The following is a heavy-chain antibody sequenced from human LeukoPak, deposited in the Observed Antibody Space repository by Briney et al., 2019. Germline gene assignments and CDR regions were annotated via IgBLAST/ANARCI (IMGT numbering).Heavy chain of an antibody. Sequence: ASVKVSCKASGYTFTIYDINWVRQATGQGLEWMGWMNANSGNRGYAQKFQGRVTITRNTSISTAYMELSSLRSEDTAVYYCARRLGLRWDLQAFDIWGQGTMVTVSS. J-gene: IGHJ3*02. CDR3: ARRLGLRWDLQAFDI. V-gene: IGHV1-8*03. D-gene: IGHD4-23*01. CDR1: GYTFTIYD. CDR2: MNANSGNR.